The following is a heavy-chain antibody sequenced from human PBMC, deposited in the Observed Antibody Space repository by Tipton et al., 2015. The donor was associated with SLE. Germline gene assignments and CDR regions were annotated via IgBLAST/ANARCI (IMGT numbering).Heavy chain of an antibody. V-gene: IGHV3-7*01. CDR2: IKQNGSEK. CDR1: GFAFRSYW. CDR3: TRDGGSMEDAKSDAFDM. J-gene: IGHJ3*02. Sequence: SLRLSCEASGFAFRSYWMSWVRQAPGKGLEWVANIKQNGSEKYYVDSVKGRFSISRDNAKNSLFLQMNSLRVEDTAVYHCTRDGGSMEDAKSDAFDMWGQGTMVTVSS. D-gene: IGHD2-15*01.